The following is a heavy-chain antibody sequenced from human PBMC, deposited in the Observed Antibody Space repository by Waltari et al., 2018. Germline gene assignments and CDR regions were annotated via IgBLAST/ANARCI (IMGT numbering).Heavy chain of an antibody. CDR3: ATDYGDFLGV. Sequence: EVQVVESGGGLVKPGGSLRLSCVVSGFTFPKAWMRWVRQAPGKGLEWVGRIKSEGDGGTRDYSAPLKGRISLSRDDSKNTVYLQMNTLKPEDTAVYFCATDYGDFLGVWGTGTTVTVFS. CDR2: IKSEGDGGTR. V-gene: IGHV3-15*01. J-gene: IGHJ6*04. CDR1: GFTFPKAW. D-gene: IGHD3-10*01.